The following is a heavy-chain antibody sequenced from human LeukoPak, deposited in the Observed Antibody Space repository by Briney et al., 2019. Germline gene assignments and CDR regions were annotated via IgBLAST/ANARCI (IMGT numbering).Heavy chain of an antibody. CDR2: ISGSGGST. Sequence: GGSLRLSCAASGFTFSGYAMSWVRQAPGKGLEWVSAISGSGGSTYYADSVKGRFTISRGNSKNTLYLQMNSLRAEDTAVYYCAKDRRNSYGDDAFDIWGQGTMVTVSS. CDR3: AKDRRNSYGDDAFDI. J-gene: IGHJ3*02. V-gene: IGHV3-23*01. D-gene: IGHD5-18*01. CDR1: GFTFSGYA.